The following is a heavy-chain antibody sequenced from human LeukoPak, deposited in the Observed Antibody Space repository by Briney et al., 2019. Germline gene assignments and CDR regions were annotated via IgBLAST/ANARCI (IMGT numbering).Heavy chain of an antibody. CDR1: GYTFTGYY. V-gene: IGHV1-2*02. CDR2: INPNSGGT. Sequence: ASGKVSCKASGYTFTGYYMHWVRQAPGQGLEWMGWINPNSGGTDYAQKSQGRVTMTRDTSISTAYMELSRLRSDDTAVYYCARDDYDYVWGRYGMDVWGQGTTVTVSS. J-gene: IGHJ6*02. CDR3: ARDDYDYVWGRYGMDV. D-gene: IGHD3-16*01.